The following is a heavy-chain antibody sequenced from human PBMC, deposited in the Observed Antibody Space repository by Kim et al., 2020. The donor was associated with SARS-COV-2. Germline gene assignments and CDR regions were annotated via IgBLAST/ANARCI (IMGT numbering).Heavy chain of an antibody. CDR3: ARQAPRLLWFGALGDF. CDR2: FSYSGTT. J-gene: IGHJ4*01. V-gene: IGHV4-39*01. D-gene: IGHD3-10*01. CDR1: GASIKNSDSY. Sequence: SETLSLTCSVSGASIKNSDSYWGWIRQSPGKGLEWIGSFSYSGTTYYNPSLKSRVTISVDTSNNHLSLTMRSATAADTAIYYCARQAPRLLWFGALGDF.